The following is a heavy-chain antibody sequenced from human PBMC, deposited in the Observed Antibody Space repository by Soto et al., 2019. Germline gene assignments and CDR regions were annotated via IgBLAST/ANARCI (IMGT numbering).Heavy chain of an antibody. CDR2: INSDGSST. J-gene: IGHJ6*02. CDR3: ARDKLWPLGGNFEGYYYYGMDV. CDR1: GFTFSSYW. D-gene: IGHD5-18*01. Sequence: GGSLRLSCAASGFTFSSYWMHWVRQAPGKGLVWVSRINSDGSSTSYAGSVKGRFTISRDNAKNTLYLQMNSLRAEDTAVYYCARDKLWPLGGNFEGYYYYGMDVWGQGTTVTVSS. V-gene: IGHV3-74*01.